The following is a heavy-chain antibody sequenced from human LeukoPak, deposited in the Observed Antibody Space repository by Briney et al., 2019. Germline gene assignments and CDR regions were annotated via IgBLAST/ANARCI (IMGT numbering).Heavy chain of an antibody. J-gene: IGHJ6*04. D-gene: IGHD6-13*01. Sequence: SETLSLTCTVSGGSISSGGYYWSWIRQHPGKGLEWIGYIYYSGSTYYNPSLKSRVTISVDTSKNQFSLKLSSVTAADTAVYYCAGDKDSSSPRDYYYGMDVWGKGTTVTVSS. CDR2: IYYSGST. V-gene: IGHV4-31*03. CDR1: GGSISSGGYY. CDR3: AGDKDSSSPRDYYYGMDV.